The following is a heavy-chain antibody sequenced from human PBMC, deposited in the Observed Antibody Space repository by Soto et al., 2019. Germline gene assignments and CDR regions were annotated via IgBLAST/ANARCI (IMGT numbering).Heavy chain of an antibody. J-gene: IGHJ6*02. V-gene: IGHV4-59*08. CDR2: ISKSGFT. D-gene: IGHD3-10*01. Sequence: QAQLQTSGPGLVKPSETLSLTCTVSSVSINSFTNHYCSWIRQPPGKGLEWVGYISKSGFTRYNPSISSRVTLPVDTSKNQFSLKLSSVTAADTALYFCATQGFGKLHGLVDVWGQGTTVTVSS. CDR3: ATQGFGKLHGLVDV. CDR1: SVSINSFTNHY.